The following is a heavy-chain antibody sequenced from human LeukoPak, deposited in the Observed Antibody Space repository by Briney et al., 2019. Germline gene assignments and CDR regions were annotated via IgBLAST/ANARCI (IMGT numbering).Heavy chain of an antibody. V-gene: IGHV1-46*01. D-gene: IGHD4-17*01. CDR3: ARAVPGYYYYGMDV. J-gene: IGHJ6*02. CDR2: INPSGDST. Sequence: ASVKVSCKASGYTFTSYSMHWVRQRPGQGLEWMGIINPSGDSTRYAQKFEGRVTMTRDTSTSTVYMELSSLRSEDTAVYYCARAVPGYYYYGMDVWGQGTTVTVSS. CDR1: GYTFTSYS.